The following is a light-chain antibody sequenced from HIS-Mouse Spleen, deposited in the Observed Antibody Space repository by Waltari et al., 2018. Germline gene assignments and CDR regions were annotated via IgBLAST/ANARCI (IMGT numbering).Light chain of an antibody. CDR2: GKN. Sequence: SSELTQDPAVSVALGQTVRITCQGDSLRSYYASWYQQKPGQAPVLVSYGKNNRPYGIPARSSGSSYGNTASVTITGAQAEEEADYYCNSRDSSGNHYVLGPGTKVTVL. CDR1: SLRSYY. CDR3: NSRDSSGNHYV. V-gene: IGLV3-19*01. J-gene: IGLJ1*01.